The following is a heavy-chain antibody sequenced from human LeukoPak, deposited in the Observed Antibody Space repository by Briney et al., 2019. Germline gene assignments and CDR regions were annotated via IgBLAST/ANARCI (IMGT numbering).Heavy chain of an antibody. Sequence: PSQTLSLTCTVSGGSISSGDYYWSWIRQPPGKGLECIGYIYYSGSTYYNTSLKSRVTISVDTSKNQFSLKLSSVTAADTAVYYCARAGNGILTGYFQNWYFDLWGRGTLVTVSS. J-gene: IGHJ2*01. V-gene: IGHV4-30-4*01. CDR2: IYYSGST. D-gene: IGHD3-9*01. CDR3: ARAGNGILTGYFQNWYFDL. CDR1: GGSISSGDYY.